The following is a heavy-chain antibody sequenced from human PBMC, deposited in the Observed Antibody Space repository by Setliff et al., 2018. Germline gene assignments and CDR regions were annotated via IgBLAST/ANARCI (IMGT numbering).Heavy chain of an antibody. CDR1: GYSFLSYG. V-gene: IGHV1-2*02. D-gene: IGHD4-17*01. J-gene: IGHJ4*02. CDR2: INPNSGDT. Sequence: ASVKVSCKASGYSFLSYGITWVRQAPGQGLEWMGCINPNSGDTTFAQKFQGRVTITRDTSNSTDYMDLSRLTSDDTAVYYCAREVLSTVVAWDYWGQGTLVTVS. CDR3: AREVLSTVVAWDY.